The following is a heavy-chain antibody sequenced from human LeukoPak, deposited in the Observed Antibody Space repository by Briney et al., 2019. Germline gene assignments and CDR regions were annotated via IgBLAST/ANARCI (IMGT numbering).Heavy chain of an antibody. CDR1: GGSITSGNW. CDR3: ARGVPAAGRIRFDP. V-gene: IGHV4-4*02. J-gene: IGHJ5*02. Sequence: SGTLSLTCAVSGGSITSGNWWSWVRQPPGKGLEWIGEIYHSGSTNYNPSLKSRLTISVDKSKNQFSLILNSVTAADTAVYYCARGVPAAGRIRFDPWGQGTLVTVSS. D-gene: IGHD6-13*01. CDR2: IYHSGST.